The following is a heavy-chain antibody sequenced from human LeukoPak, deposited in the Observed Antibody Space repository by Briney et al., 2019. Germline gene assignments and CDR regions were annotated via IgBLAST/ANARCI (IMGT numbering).Heavy chain of an antibody. CDR3: SRESGPFSPFGH. CDR1: GGSISSYY. D-gene: IGHD1-26*01. CDR2: IYTSGST. J-gene: IGHJ4*02. V-gene: IGHV4-4*07. Sequence: SETLSLTCTVSGGSISSYYWSWIRQPAGKGLEWIGRIYTSGSTNYNPSLRSRVTMSLDESKNHLSLILASVTAADTAIYYCSRESGPFSPFGHWGQGTLVTVTS.